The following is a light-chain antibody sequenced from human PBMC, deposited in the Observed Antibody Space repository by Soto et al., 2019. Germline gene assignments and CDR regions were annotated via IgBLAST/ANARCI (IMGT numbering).Light chain of an antibody. V-gene: IGLV2-14*01. CDR3: TSYTSSSTPYV. Sequence: QSVLPQPASLSGSPGQSITISCAGTSSDVGGYTYVSWYQQHPGKAPKLMIYDVSNRPSGVSNRFSGSKSGNTASLTISGLQAEDEADYYCTSYTSSSTPYVFGGGTKVTVL. CDR2: DVS. J-gene: IGLJ1*01. CDR1: SSDVGGYTY.